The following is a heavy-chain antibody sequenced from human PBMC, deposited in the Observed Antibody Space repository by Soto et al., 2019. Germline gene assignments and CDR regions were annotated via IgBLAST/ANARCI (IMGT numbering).Heavy chain of an antibody. Sequence: PGGSLRLSCAASGLTFSSYAMSWVRQAPGKGLEWVSAISGSGGSTYYADSVKGRFTISRDNSKNTLYLQMNSLRAEDTAVYYCAKDGPTARYDFWSGYYTAYYFDYWGQGTLVTVSS. J-gene: IGHJ4*02. V-gene: IGHV3-23*01. CDR1: GLTFSSYA. D-gene: IGHD3-3*01. CDR3: AKDGPTARYDFWSGYYTAYYFDY. CDR2: ISGSGGST.